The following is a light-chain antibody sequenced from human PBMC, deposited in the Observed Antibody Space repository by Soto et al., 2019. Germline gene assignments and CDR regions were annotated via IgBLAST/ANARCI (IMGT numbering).Light chain of an antibody. J-gene: IGKJ1*01. V-gene: IGKV3-20*01. CDR2: GAS. Sequence: EIVLTQSPGTLSLSPGERATHSCRASQSVSSSYLAWYQQKPGQAPRLLIYGASSRATGIPDRFSGSGSGTDFTLTISRLEPEDFAVYYCQQYGSSLTWTFGKGPRWIS. CDR1: QSVSSSY. CDR3: QQYGSSLTWT.